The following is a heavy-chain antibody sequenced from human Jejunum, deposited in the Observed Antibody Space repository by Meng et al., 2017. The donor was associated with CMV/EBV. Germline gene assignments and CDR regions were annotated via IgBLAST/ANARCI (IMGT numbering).Heavy chain of an antibody. CDR1: GVSLTHFD. J-gene: IGHJ4*02. CDR3: SRGRDGTSWKTDY. V-gene: IGHV4-59*01. CDR2: VYYRGTS. Sequence: VSGVSLTHFDWSCVRQPPGQRLEWFGFVYYRGTSLYSPSLSGPVSISVDTSKNQFSLQFTSVTAADTAVYYCSRGRDGTSWKTDYWGQGTPVTVSS. D-gene: IGHD1-1*01.